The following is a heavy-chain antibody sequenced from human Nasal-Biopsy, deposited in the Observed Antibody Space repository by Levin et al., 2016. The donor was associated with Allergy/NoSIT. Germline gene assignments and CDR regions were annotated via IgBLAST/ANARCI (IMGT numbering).Heavy chain of an antibody. CDR3: ARCYGGKPYYYYYGMDV. CDR2: ISYTTGT. Sequence: GGSLRLSCAASGFNFSTYAMNWVRQAPGKGLEWVSTISYTTGTYYAASVKGHFTVSRDNSKNTLYLQMNSLRVDDTAVYYCARCYGGKPYYYYYGMDVWGPGTTVTVSS. CDR1: GFNFSTYA. D-gene: IGHD4-23*01. V-gene: IGHV3-23*01. J-gene: IGHJ6*02.